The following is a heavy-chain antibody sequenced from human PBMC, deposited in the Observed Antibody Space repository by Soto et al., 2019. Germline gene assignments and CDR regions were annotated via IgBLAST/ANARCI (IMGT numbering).Heavy chain of an antibody. Sequence: GASVKVSCKASGFTFTSSAVQWVLQARGQRLEWIGWIVVGSGNTNYAQKFQERVTITRDMSTSTAYMELSSLRSDDTAVYYCSRVDPSAKSPDYWGQGTLVTVSS. J-gene: IGHJ4*02. CDR2: IVVGSGNT. D-gene: IGHD2-15*01. CDR1: GFTFTSSA. V-gene: IGHV1-58*01. CDR3: SRVDPSAKSPDY.